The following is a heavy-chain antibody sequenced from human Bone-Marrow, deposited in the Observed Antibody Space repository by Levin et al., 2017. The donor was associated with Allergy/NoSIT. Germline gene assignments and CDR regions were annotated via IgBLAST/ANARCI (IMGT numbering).Heavy chain of an antibody. CDR3: VRDRDNSGWYGGY. CDR1: RFTFSNYW. D-gene: IGHD6-19*01. Sequence: PGGSLRLSCAASRFTFSNYWMTWVRQAPGKGLEWVANINQDGSEKYYVDSVKGRFTISRDNAKNSLSLQMNTLRAEDTAVYYCVRDRDNSGWYGGYWGQGTLVTVSS. CDR2: INQDGSEK. V-gene: IGHV3-7*01. J-gene: IGHJ4*02.